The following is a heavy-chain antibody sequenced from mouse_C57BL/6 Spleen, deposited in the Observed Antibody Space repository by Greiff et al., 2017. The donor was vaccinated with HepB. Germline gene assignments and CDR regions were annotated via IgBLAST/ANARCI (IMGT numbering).Heavy chain of an antibody. J-gene: IGHJ2*01. CDR3: ARRDDYDEGDYFDY. D-gene: IGHD2-4*01. Sequence: QVHVKQSGAELARPGASVKLSCKASGYTFTSYGISWVKQRTGQGLEWIGEIYPRSGNTYYNEKFKGKATLTADKSSSTAYMELRSLTSEDSAVYFCARRDDYDEGDYFDYWGQGTTLTVSS. CDR1: GYTFTSYG. CDR2: IYPRSGNT. V-gene: IGHV1-81*01.